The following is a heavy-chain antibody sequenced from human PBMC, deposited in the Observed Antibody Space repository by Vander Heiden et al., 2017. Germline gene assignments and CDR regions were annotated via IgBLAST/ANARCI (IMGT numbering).Heavy chain of an antibody. CDR2: ISYDGSNK. Sequence: QVQLVESGGGVVQPGRSLRLSCAASGFTFSSYGMHWVRQAPGKGLEWVAVISYDGSNKYYADSVKGRFTIYRDNSKNTLYLQMNSLRAEDTAVYYCAKVNLYYDSSGYYFDYWGQGTLVTVSS. CDR3: AKVNLYYDSSGYYFDY. D-gene: IGHD3-22*01. CDR1: GFTFSSYG. J-gene: IGHJ4*02. V-gene: IGHV3-30*18.